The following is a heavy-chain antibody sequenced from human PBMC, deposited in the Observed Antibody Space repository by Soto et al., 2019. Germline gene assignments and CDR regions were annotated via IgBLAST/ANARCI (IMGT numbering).Heavy chain of an antibody. V-gene: IGHV1-69*01. Sequence: QVQLVQSGAEVKKPGSSVKVSCKASGGTFSSYAISWVRQAPGQGLEWMGGIIPIFGTANYAQKFQGRVTITADESTSTAYMELSSLRSEDTAVYYCARGDCSSTSCYLVYYYGMDVWGQGTTVTVSS. CDR3: ARGDCSSTSCYLVYYYGMDV. D-gene: IGHD2-2*01. CDR2: IIPIFGTA. CDR1: GGTFSSYA. J-gene: IGHJ6*02.